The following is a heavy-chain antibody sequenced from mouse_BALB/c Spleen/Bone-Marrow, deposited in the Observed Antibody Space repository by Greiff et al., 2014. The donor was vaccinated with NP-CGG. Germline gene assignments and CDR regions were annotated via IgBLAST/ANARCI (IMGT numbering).Heavy chain of an antibody. V-gene: IGHV1S81*02. CDR1: GYTFTSYC. J-gene: IGHJ2*01. Sequence: QVQLQQSGAELVKPGASVKLSCKASGYTFTSYCMHWVKQRPGQGLEWIGEINPSNGRTNYNEKFKSKATLTVDKSSSTAYMQLSSLTSEDSAVYYCARCYYGNYFDYWGQGTTLTVSS. D-gene: IGHD2-1*01. CDR2: INPSNGRT. CDR3: ARCYYGNYFDY.